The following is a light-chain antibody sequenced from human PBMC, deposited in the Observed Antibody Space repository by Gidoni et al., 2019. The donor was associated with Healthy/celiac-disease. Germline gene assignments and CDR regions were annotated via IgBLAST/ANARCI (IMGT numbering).Light chain of an antibody. Sequence: AIQLTQSPSSLSASVGDRVNITCRASQGISSALAWYQQKPGKAPKLLIYDASSLESGVPSRFSGSGSGTDFTLTISSLQPEDFATYYCQQPPETFXQXTKLEIK. J-gene: IGKJ2*01. V-gene: IGKV1-13*02. CDR1: QGISSA. CDR3: QQPPET. CDR2: DAS.